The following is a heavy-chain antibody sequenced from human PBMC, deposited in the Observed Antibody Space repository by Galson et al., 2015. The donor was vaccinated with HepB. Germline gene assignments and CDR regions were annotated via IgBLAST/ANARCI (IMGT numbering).Heavy chain of an antibody. Sequence: SLRLSCAASGFTFSSYSMNWVRQAPGKGLEWVSYISSSSSTIYYADSVKGRFTISRDNAKNSLYLQMNSLRAEDTAVYYCARYGVYSGYDPNWYFDLWGRGTLVTVSS. D-gene: IGHD5-12*01. V-gene: IGHV3-48*01. CDR2: ISSSSSTI. CDR3: ARYGVYSGYDPNWYFDL. CDR1: GFTFSSYS. J-gene: IGHJ2*01.